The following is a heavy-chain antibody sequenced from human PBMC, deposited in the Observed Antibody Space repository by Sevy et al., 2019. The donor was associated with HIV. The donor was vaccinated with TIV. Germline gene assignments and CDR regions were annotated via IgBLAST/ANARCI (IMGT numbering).Heavy chain of an antibody. CDR1: GITFSSDW. CDR2: VNSDGAWT. V-gene: IGHV3-74*01. D-gene: IGHD2-8*01. Sequence: GGLRLSCAASGITFSSDWMHWVRQVPGEGLEWVSRVNSDGAWTDYADSVKGRFTNSRDSVKNTLFLQMSSLRADDTAVYYCTRGPNGVHRYWGQGTLVTVSS. J-gene: IGHJ4*02. CDR3: TRGPNGVHRY.